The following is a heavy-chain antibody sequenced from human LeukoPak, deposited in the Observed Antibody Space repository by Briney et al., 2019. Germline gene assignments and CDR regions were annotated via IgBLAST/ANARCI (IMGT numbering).Heavy chain of an antibody. Sequence: PGGSLRLSCAASGFTVSSNYMNWVRQAPGKGLEWVSYISSSGSTIYYADSVKGRFTISRDNAKNSLYLQMNSLRAEDTAVYYCAKVPRYGDPHDYWGQGTLVTVSS. V-gene: IGHV3-48*04. D-gene: IGHD4-17*01. CDR1: GFTVSSNY. CDR3: AKVPRYGDPHDY. J-gene: IGHJ4*02. CDR2: ISSSGSTI.